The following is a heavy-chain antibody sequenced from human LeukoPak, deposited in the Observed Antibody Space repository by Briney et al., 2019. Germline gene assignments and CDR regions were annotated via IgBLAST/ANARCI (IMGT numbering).Heavy chain of an antibody. Sequence: GGSLRLSCAASGFTFNNYAMNWVRQAPGKGLEWVSGISGSGGSTYYADSVKGRFTISRDNSKNTLYLQMNRLRAEDTAVYFGAKDPLSYYDSSGYRYFDYWGQGTLVTVSS. CDR3: AKDPLSYYDSSGYRYFDY. J-gene: IGHJ4*02. V-gene: IGHV3-23*01. CDR2: ISGSGGST. D-gene: IGHD3-22*01. CDR1: GFTFNNYA.